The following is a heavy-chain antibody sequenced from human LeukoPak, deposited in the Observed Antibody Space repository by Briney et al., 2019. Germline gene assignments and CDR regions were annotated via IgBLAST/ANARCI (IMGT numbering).Heavy chain of an antibody. J-gene: IGHJ5*02. CDR1: GGTFSSYA. V-gene: IGHV1-69*01. Sequence: SSVKVSCKASGGTFSSYAISWVRQAPGQGLEWMGGIIPILGTANYAQKFQGRVTITADESTSTAYMELSSLRSEDTAVYYCARDRGGLEWLLYRSGWFDPWGQGTLVTVSS. CDR3: ARDRGGLEWLLYRSGWFDP. D-gene: IGHD3-3*01. CDR2: IIPILGTA.